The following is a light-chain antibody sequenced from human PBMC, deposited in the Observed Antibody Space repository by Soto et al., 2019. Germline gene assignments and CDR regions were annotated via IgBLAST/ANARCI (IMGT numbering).Light chain of an antibody. J-gene: IGKJ2*01. CDR3: QQYGSSPRT. CDR1: QSVSSSY. Sequence: EIVLTQSPGTLSLSPGERATLSCRASQSVSSSYLAWYQQKPGQAPRLLIYGASSRATGIPDRFSGSGSETDCTLTISRLEPEESAVYYCQQYGSSPRTFGQGTKLEIK. CDR2: GAS. V-gene: IGKV3-20*01.